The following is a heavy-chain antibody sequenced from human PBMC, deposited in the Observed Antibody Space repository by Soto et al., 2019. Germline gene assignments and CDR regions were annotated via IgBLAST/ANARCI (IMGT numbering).Heavy chain of an antibody. CDR3: VRPAAIFGVESLFDS. V-gene: IGHV4-39*01. D-gene: IGHD3-3*01. Sequence: PSETLFLTCTVSGGSVKSSSFYWGWIRQSPGKGLEWIGSIYYSGGASYNPSLKSRVTISVDASKNKFSLKLRSVTAADTAIYYCVRPAAIFGVESLFDSWGRGIHVTVS. J-gene: IGHJ5*01. CDR2: IYYSGGA. CDR1: GGSVKSSSFY.